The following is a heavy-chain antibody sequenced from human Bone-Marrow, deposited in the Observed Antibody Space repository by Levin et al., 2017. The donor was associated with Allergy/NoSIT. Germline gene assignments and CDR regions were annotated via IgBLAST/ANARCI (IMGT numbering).Heavy chain of an antibody. Sequence: SCAASGFSFSDYAMTWVRQAPGKGLEWVSSITNSGASTFIADSVKGRFSISRDNSRNTLHLQMNSLTAEDTALYYCAKVVGLVWGGIRAGGYFDLWGRGTLVTVSS. D-gene: IGHD1-26*01. V-gene: IGHV3-23*01. CDR3: AKVVGLVWGGIRAGGYFDL. CDR1: GFSFSDYA. CDR2: ITNSGAST. J-gene: IGHJ2*01.